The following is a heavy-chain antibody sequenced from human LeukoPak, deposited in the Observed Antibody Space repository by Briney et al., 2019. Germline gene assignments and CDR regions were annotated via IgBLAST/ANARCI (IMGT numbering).Heavy chain of an antibody. Sequence: ASVKVSCKASGYTFTGYYMHWVRQAPGQGLEWMGWINPNSGGTNYTQKFQGRVTMTRDTSISTAYMELSRLRSDDTAVYYCARGGFGDFWSGYYYWGQGTLVTVSS. CDR1: GYTFTGYY. J-gene: IGHJ4*02. D-gene: IGHD3-3*01. CDR2: INPNSGGT. V-gene: IGHV1-2*02. CDR3: ARGGFGDFWSGYYY.